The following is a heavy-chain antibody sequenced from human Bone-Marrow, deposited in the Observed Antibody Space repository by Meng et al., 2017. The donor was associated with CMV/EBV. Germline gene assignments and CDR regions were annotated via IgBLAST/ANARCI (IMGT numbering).Heavy chain of an antibody. V-gene: IGHV4-39*01. CDR3: ARHEGYDDAFDI. CDR1: GGSISNTGYY. D-gene: IGHD5-12*01. Sequence: SETLSLTCTVSGGSISNTGYYWGWIRQPPGKGLEWIGSIYYSGSTYYNPSLKSRVTIFVDTSKNQFSLKLSSVTAADTGVYYCARHEGYDDAFDIWGQGTMVTVSS. CDR2: IYYSGST. J-gene: IGHJ3*02.